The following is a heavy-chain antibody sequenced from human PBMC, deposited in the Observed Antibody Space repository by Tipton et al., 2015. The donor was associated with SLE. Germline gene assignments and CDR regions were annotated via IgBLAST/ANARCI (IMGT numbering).Heavy chain of an antibody. J-gene: IGHJ4*02. CDR2: VRSDGTIT. CDR1: GFTFSTYA. CDR3: AKDLLLGATGY. V-gene: IGHV3-64*04. Sequence: SLRLSCSASGFTFSTYAMHWVRQAPGKGLDYVSAVRSDGTITYYADSVKGRFTISRDNSKNTLYLQMNSLRAEDTAVYYCAKDLLLGATGYWGQGTLVTVSS. D-gene: IGHD1-26*01.